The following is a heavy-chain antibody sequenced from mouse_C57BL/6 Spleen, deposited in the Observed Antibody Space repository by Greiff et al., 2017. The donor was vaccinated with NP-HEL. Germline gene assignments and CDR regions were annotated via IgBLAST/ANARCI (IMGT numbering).Heavy chain of an antibody. CDR2: INPNNGGT. CDR1: GYTFTDYY. Sequence: EVQLQQSGPELVKPGASVKISCKASGYTFTDYYMNWVKQSHGKSLEWIGDINPNNGGTSYNQKFKGKATLTVDKSSSTAYMELSSLTSEDSAVYYCASDYYGSSYAMDYWGQGTSVTVSS. J-gene: IGHJ4*01. CDR3: ASDYYGSSYAMDY. D-gene: IGHD1-1*01. V-gene: IGHV1-26*01.